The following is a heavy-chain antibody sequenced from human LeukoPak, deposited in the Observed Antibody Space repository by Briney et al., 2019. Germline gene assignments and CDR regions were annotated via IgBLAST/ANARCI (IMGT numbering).Heavy chain of an antibody. CDR3: VRCCGGDCYSAFDI. CDR2: IYHSGIT. Sequence: PSETLSLTCTVSGGSISSSNWWSWVRQAPGKGLEWIGEIYHSGITNYNPSLKSRVTISVDKAKNQFSLKLSSVTAADTAVYYCVRCCGGDCYSAFDIWGQGTIVTVSS. J-gene: IGHJ3*02. D-gene: IGHD2-21*02. CDR1: GGSISSSNW. V-gene: IGHV4-4*02.